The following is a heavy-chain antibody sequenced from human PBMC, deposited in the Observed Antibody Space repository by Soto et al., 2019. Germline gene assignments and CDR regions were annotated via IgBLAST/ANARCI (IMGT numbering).Heavy chain of an antibody. V-gene: IGHV1-58*02. CDR1: GFTFTSSA. Sequence: SVKVSCKASGFTFTSSAMQWVRQARGQRLEWIGWIVVGSGNTNYAQKFQERVTITRDTSANTAYMELSSLRSEDTAVYYCARDVAAADYWGQGTLVTVSS. CDR3: ARDVAAADY. CDR2: IVVGSGNT. J-gene: IGHJ4*02. D-gene: IGHD6-13*01.